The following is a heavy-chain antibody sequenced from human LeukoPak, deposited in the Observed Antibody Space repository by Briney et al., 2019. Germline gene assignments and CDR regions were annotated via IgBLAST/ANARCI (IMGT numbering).Heavy chain of an antibody. CDR2: ISSSGSTI. V-gene: IGHV3-48*03. CDR1: TXSSYG. J-gene: IGHJ4*02. D-gene: IGHD5-12*01. CDR3: ARSGYSGYTSFHY. Sequence: TXSSYGMHXVRQAPGKGGEWGSYISSSGSTIYYADSVKGRFTISRDNAKNSLYLQMNSLRAEDTAVYYCARSGYSGYTSFHYWGQGTLVTVSS.